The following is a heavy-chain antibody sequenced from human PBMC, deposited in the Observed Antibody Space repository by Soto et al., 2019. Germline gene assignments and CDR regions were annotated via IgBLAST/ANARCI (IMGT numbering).Heavy chain of an antibody. CDR3: AKGLYSSSSSGFYYYYGMDV. D-gene: IGHD6-6*01. CDR2: ISYDVSNK. Sequence: QVQLVESGGGVVQPGRSLRLSCAASGFTFSSYGMHWVRQAPGKGLEWVAVISYDVSNKYYADSVKGRFTISRDNSKNTLYLQMNSLRAEDTAVYYCAKGLYSSSSSGFYYYYGMDVWGQGTTVTVSS. CDR1: GFTFSSYG. J-gene: IGHJ6*02. V-gene: IGHV3-30*18.